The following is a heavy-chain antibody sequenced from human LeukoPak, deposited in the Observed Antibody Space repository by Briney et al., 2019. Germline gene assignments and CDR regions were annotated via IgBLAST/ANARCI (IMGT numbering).Heavy chain of an antibody. D-gene: IGHD6-25*01. Sequence: SEPLSLTCTVSGGSISSYYWSWIRQPAGKGLEWIGRIDNSGSTNYNPSLKSRVTISVDKSKSQFSLKVSSVTAADTAVYYCARVAPSGYYYMDVWSKGTTVTVSS. CDR2: IDNSGST. J-gene: IGHJ6*03. V-gene: IGHV4-4*07. CDR1: GGSISSYY. CDR3: ARVAPSGYYYMDV.